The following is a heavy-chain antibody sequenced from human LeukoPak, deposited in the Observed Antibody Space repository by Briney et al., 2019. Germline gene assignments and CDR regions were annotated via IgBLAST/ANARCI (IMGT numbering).Heavy chain of an antibody. Sequence: SETLSLTCTVSGGSASGYYWSWIRQPPGKGLEWIGYIHYSGSTNYNPSLKSRVTISVDTSKNQFSLKLSSVTAADTAVYYCAREDSSGYYGYWGQGTLVTVSS. CDR3: AREDSSGYYGY. V-gene: IGHV4-59*02. J-gene: IGHJ4*02. CDR1: GGSASGYY. CDR2: IHYSGST. D-gene: IGHD3-22*01.